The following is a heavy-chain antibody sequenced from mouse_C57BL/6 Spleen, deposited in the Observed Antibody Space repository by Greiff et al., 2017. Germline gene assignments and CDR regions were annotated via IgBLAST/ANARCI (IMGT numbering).Heavy chain of an antibody. V-gene: IGHV1-82*01. CDR2: IYPGDGDT. D-gene: IGHD1-1*01. J-gene: IGHJ2*01. CDR1: GYAFSSSW. Sequence: VQLQQSGPELVKPGASVKISCKASGYAFSSSWMNWVKQRPGKGLEWIGRIYPGDGDTNYNGKFKGKVTLTEDKSSSTAYMQLSSLTSEDSAVYFGARSYGSSYYFDDWGQGTTLTVSS. CDR3: ARSYGSSYYFDD.